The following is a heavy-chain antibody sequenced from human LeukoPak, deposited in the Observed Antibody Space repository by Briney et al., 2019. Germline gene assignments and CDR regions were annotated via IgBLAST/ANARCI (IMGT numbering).Heavy chain of an antibody. CDR3: ARAPSEVGGYYPEYFRH. J-gene: IGHJ1*01. CDR1: GFTLRNYW. V-gene: IGHV3-74*01. Sequence: GGSLRLSCVASGFTLRNYWMHWIRQAPGKGLVWVSRIKSDGKTNYADSVKGRFTISRDNAKNTVSLQMDSLRAEDTGVYYCARAPSEVGGYYPEYFRHWGQGTLVTVSS. D-gene: IGHD3-22*01. CDR2: IKSDGKT.